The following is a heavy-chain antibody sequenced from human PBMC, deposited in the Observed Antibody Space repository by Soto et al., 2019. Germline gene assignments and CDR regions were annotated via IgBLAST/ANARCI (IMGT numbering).Heavy chain of an antibody. CDR1: GITYNTYA. V-gene: IGHV1-3*01. CDR3: ARAISGYVT. D-gene: IGHD5-12*01. Sequence: QVQLVQSGPEMKKPGASVKLSCKASGITYNTYAIHWVRQAPGQGLEWMGWINAGNGDTTISQNFQGRATLTRATSASTVYMDLDRLKSEDTRVSYCARAISGYVTWGQGTLVTVSS. CDR2: INAGNGDT. J-gene: IGHJ4*02.